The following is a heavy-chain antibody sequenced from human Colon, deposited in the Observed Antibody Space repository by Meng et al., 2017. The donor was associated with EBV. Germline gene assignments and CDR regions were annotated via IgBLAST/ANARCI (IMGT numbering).Heavy chain of an antibody. J-gene: IGHJ4*02. CDR3: ARGSTAEAGSCFDY. V-gene: IGHV3-74*01. Sequence: EVQLVESGGGLVQPGGSLRLSCAASGLTFSSFWMHWVRQAPGKGLVWVSRINGDGSSTSYADSVKGRFTISRDNAKNTLYLQMNSLRAEDMAVYYCARGSTAEAGSCFDYWGQGTLVTVSS. CDR2: INGDGSST. D-gene: IGHD6-19*01. CDR1: GLTFSSFW.